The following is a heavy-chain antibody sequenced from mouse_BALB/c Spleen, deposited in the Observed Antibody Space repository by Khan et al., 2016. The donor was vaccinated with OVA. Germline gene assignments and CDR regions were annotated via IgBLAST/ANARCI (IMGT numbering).Heavy chain of an antibody. Sequence: EVELVESGGDLVKPGGSLKLPCAASGFTFSSYSMSWVRQTPDKRLEWVATISSDGDYTYFPDSVKGRFTISRDNAKNTLNLQMSSLKSEDTALYYCASHLTGSFAYWGQGTLVTVSA. V-gene: IGHV5-6*01. CDR2: ISSDGDYT. CDR1: GFTFSSYS. D-gene: IGHD4-1*01. J-gene: IGHJ3*01. CDR3: ASHLTGSFAY.